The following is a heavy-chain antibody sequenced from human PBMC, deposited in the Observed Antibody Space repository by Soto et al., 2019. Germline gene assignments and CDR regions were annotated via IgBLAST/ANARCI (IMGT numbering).Heavy chain of an antibody. CDR2: IYPGDSDT. CDR1: GYSFTSYW. J-gene: IGHJ4*02. D-gene: IGHD6-19*01. V-gene: IGHV5-51*01. Sequence: GESLKISCKGSGYSFTSYWIGWVRQMPGKGLEWLGVIYPGDSDTRYSPSFQGQVTISADKSIRTAYLQWSSLKASDTAMYYCPTLSSGYDSGGIAVAGTSSPINYWGQGTLVTVSS. CDR3: PTLSSGYDSGGIAVAGTSSPINY.